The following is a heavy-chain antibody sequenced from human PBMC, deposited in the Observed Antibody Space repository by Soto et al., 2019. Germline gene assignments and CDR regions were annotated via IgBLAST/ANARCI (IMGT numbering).Heavy chain of an antibody. J-gene: IGHJ4*02. V-gene: IGHV3-74*01. CDR1: GYTFRSHW. D-gene: IGHD1-26*01. Sequence: EVQLVESGGGLVQPGGSLRLSCAGSGYTFRSHWMHWVRQAPGKGLVWVSRINSDGSTTSYADSVKGRFTISRDNAKNTLYLQMNSLRAEDTAVYYCARGPPQDRVNYYPCDYWGQGTLVTVSS. CDR2: INSDGSTT. CDR3: ARGPPQDRVNYYPCDY.